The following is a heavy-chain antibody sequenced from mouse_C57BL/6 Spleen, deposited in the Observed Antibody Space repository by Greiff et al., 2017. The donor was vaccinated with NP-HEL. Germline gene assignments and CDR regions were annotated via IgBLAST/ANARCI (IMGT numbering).Heavy chain of an antibody. CDR1: GFTFSSYG. D-gene: IGHD2-3*01. V-gene: IGHV5-6*02. CDR3: ARHTDGLFDY. Sequence: EVKLVESGGDLVKPGGSLKLSCAASGFTFSSYGMSWVRQTPDKRLEWVATISSGGSYTYYPDRVKGRFTISRDNAKNTLYLQMSSLKSEDTAMYYCARHTDGLFDYWGQGTTLTVSS. J-gene: IGHJ2*01. CDR2: ISSGGSYT.